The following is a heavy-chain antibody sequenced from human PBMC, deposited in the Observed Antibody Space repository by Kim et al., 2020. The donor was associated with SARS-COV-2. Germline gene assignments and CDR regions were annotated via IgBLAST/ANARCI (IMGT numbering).Heavy chain of an antibody. CDR2: IWYDGSNK. J-gene: IGHJ4*02. V-gene: IGHV3-33*06. Sequence: GGSLRLSCAASGFTFSSYAMHWVRQAPGKGLEWVAVIWYDGSNKYYADSVKGRFTISRDNSKNTLYLQMNSLRAEDTAVYYCAKDYGDYGGVVDYWGQGTLVTVSS. D-gene: IGHD4-17*01. CDR1: GFTFSSYA. CDR3: AKDYGDYGGVVDY.